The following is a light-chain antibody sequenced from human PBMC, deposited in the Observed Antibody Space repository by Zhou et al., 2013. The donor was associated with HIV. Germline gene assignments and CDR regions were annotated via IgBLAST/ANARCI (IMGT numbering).Light chain of an antibody. CDR3: QKLNIYPFT. CDR2: AAS. Sequence: DIQMTQSPSSLSASVGDRVTITCRASQAIGNSLAWYQQKPGKAPTLLMYAASSLQSGVPSRFSGSGSGTDFTLTISSLQPEDFATYYCQKLNIYPFTFGPWDQSGYQ. J-gene: IGKJ3*01. V-gene: IGKV1-16*01. CDR1: QAIGNS.